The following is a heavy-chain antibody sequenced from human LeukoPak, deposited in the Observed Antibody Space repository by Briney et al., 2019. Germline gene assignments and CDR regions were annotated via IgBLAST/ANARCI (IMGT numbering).Heavy chain of an antibody. V-gene: IGHV1-69*05. J-gene: IGHJ5*02. CDR1: GGTFSSYA. D-gene: IGHD3-3*01. CDR2: IIPIFGTA. CDR3: ARDRDFGVVVSGFDP. Sequence: SVKVSCKASGGTFSSYAISWVRQAPGQGLEWMGGIIPIFGTANYAQKFQGRVTITTDESTSTAYMELSSLRSEDTAEYYCARDRDFGVVVSGFDPWGQGTLVTVSS.